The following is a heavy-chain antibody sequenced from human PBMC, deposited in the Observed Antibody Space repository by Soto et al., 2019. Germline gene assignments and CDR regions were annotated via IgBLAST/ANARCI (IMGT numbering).Heavy chain of an antibody. D-gene: IGHD3-22*01. CDR3: ARDKYYDSSGYYPWFDP. V-gene: IGHV1-69*01. CDR2: IIPIFGTA. J-gene: IGHJ5*02. Sequence: QVQLVQSGAEVKKPGSSVKVSCKASGGTFSSYAISWVRQAPGQGLEWMGGIIPIFGTANYAQKFQGRVTITADESTSTAYIELSSLRSEDTAVYYCARDKYYDSSGYYPWFDPWGQGTLVTVSS. CDR1: GGTFSSYA.